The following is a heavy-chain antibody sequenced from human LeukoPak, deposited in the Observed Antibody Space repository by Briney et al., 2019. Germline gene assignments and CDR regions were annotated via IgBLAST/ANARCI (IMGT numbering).Heavy chain of an antibody. CDR1: GGSISSYY. CDR3: ASRGGFGGFHDY. V-gene: IGHV4-59*12. D-gene: IGHD3-10*01. J-gene: IGHJ4*02. Sequence: SETLSLTCTVSGGSISSYYWSWIRQPPGKGLEWIGYIYYSGSTNYNPSLKSRVTISVDTSKNQFSLKLSSVTAADTAVYYCASRGGFGGFHDYWGQGTLVTVSS. CDR2: IYYSGST.